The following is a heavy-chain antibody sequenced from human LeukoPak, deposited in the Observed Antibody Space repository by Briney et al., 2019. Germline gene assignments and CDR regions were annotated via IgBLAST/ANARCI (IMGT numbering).Heavy chain of an antibody. Sequence: GGSLRLSCAASGLTFTSNGTKWVRQAPGKGLEWVGRIKSETEGWTTDYAATVKGRFTISRDDSKNTVHLQMSSLKVEDTAMYYCTTMAKYWGQGTLVTVSS. CDR1: GLTFTSNG. J-gene: IGHJ4*02. CDR2: IKSETEGWTT. V-gene: IGHV3-15*01. CDR3: TTMAKY. D-gene: IGHD5-24*01.